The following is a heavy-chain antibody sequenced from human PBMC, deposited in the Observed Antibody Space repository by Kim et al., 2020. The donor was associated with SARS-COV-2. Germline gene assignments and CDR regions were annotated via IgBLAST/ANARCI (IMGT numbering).Heavy chain of an antibody. V-gene: IGHV3-23*01. Sequence: ADSVKGRFTISRDNSKNTLYLQMNSLRAEDTAVYYCAKNNGRVAATELDYWGQGTLVTVSS. D-gene: IGHD2-15*01. CDR3: AKNNGRVAATELDY. J-gene: IGHJ4*02.